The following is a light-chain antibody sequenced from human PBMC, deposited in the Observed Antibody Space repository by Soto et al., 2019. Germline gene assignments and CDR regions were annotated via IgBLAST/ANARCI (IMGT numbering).Light chain of an antibody. J-gene: IGKJ1*01. V-gene: IGKV1-5*03. CDR2: KAS. CDR1: QSISSW. Sequence: QRTQCASSLSASVGARTTITCRASQSISSWLAWYQQKPGKAPKLLIYKASSLESGVPSRFSGSGSGTEFTLTISSLQPDDFATYYCQQYNSYSPTFGQGTKVDI. CDR3: QQYNSYSPT.